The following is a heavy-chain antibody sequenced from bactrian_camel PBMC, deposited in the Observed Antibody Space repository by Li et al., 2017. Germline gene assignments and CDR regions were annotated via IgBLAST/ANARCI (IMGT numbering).Heavy chain of an antibody. CDR3: AKDAAGGRYALHEYDY. D-gene: IGHD1*01. Sequence: EVQLVESGGGLVQPGGSLVLSCAASGFTFSYYAMSWVRQAPGKGLEWVSAINKGGGSTFYADSVKGRFTISRDDSKNTLYLQLNSLKTEDTAMYYCAKDAAGGRYALHEYDYWGQGTQVTVS. CDR2: INKGGGST. CDR1: GFTFSYYA. J-gene: IGHJ4*01. V-gene: IGHV3S31*01.